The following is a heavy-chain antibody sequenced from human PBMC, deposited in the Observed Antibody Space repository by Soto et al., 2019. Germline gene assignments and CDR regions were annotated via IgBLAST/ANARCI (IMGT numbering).Heavy chain of an antibody. D-gene: IGHD3-9*01. CDR1: GFTFSSYS. V-gene: IGHV3-21*06. CDR3: ARDRDWAFDY. Sequence: GGSLRLSCVDSGFTFSSYSMNWVRQAPGKGLEWVSSISAFSSPIFYADSVKGRYTISRDNAKNSLYLQMSSLRAEDTAVYYCARDRDWAFDYWGRGTLVTVSS. J-gene: IGHJ4*02. CDR2: ISAFSSPI.